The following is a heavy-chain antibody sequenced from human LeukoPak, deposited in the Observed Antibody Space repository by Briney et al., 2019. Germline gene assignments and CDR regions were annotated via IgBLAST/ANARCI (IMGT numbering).Heavy chain of an antibody. CDR1: GYTFTSYD. CDR2: IIPIFGTA. Sequence: SVKVSCKASGYTFTSYDISWVRQAPGQGLEWMGRIIPIFGTANYAQKFQGRVTITTDESTSTAYMELSSLRSEDTAVYYCAREGTGTTPHPYYYYYMDVWGKGTTVTVSS. D-gene: IGHD1-7*01. CDR3: AREGTGTTPHPYYYYYMDV. V-gene: IGHV1-69*05. J-gene: IGHJ6*03.